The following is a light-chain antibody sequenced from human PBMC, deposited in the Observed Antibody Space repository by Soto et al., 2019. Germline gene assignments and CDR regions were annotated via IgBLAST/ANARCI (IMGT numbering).Light chain of an antibody. CDR3: QQRSNWRWLT. Sequence: EIVLTQSPATLSLSPGERATLSCRASQSVSSYLAWYQQKAGQAPRLLIYDASNRATGIPARFSGSVSGTDFTLTISSLEPEDFAVYYCQQRSNWRWLTFGGGTKVESK. J-gene: IGKJ4*01. CDR2: DAS. CDR1: QSVSSY. V-gene: IGKV3-11*01.